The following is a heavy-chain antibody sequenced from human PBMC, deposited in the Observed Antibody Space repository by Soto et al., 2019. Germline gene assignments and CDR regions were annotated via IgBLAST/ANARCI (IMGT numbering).Heavy chain of an antibody. CDR1: VGSITSYH. CDR2: SAYTGNT. J-gene: IGHJ5*02. D-gene: IGHD1-26*01. Sequence: PSETLSLTCVFSVGSITSYHWSCIRHFPGKGLEWIAYSAYTGNTNYNPSLKSRVTISMDTSKNQLSLNLTSVTAADTAVYYCARDLHAGFTHYFDPLCQGTLDNVSS. CDR3: ARDLHAGFTHYFDP. V-gene: IGHV4-59*01.